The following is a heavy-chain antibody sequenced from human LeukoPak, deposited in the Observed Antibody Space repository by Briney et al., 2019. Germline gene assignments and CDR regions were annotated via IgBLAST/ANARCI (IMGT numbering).Heavy chain of an antibody. J-gene: IGHJ5*02. V-gene: IGHV1-18*01. CDR3: ARGLAAVTREWFDP. CDR2: ISAYNGNT. CDR1: GYTFTSYG. D-gene: IGHD4-17*01. Sequence: ASVKVSCKASGYTFTSYGISWVRQAPGQGLEWMGWISAYNGNTNYAQKLQGRVTMTTDTSMSTAYMELRSLRSDDTAVYYCARGLAAVTREWFDPWGQGTLVTVSS.